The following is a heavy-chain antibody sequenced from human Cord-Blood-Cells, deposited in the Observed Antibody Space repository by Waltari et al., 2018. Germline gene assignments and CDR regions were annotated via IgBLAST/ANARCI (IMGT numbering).Heavy chain of an antibody. Sequence: QVQLVQSGAEVKKPGASVKVSCKVSGYTLTELSMHWVRQAPGKGLEWMGGFDPEDGETIYAQKFQGSVTMTEDTSTDTAYMELSSLRSEDTAVYYCATDRRDGYNYGDAFDIWGQGTMVTVSS. CDR2: FDPEDGET. D-gene: IGHD5-12*01. CDR3: ATDRRDGYNYGDAFDI. J-gene: IGHJ3*02. CDR1: GYTLTELS. V-gene: IGHV1-24*01.